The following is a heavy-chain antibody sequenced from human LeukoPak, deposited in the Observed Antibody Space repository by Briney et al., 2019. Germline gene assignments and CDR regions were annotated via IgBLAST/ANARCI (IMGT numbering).Heavy chain of an antibody. J-gene: IGHJ5*02. V-gene: IGHV4-31*03. D-gene: IGHD3-10*01. CDR1: GGSISSGGYY. CDR2: IYYSGST. Sequence: SQTLSLTCTVSGGSISSGGYYWSWIRQHPGKGLEWIGYIYYSGSTYYNPSLKSRVTISVDTSKNQFSLKLSSVTAADTAVYYCARDLRMVRGVIKSWFDPWGLGTLVTVSS. CDR3: ARDLRMVRGVIKSWFDP.